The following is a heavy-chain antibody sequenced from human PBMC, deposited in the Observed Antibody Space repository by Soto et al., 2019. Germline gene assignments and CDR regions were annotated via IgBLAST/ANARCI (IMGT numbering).Heavy chain of an antibody. D-gene: IGHD2-15*01. CDR2: FDPQDGET. J-gene: IGHJ4*02. CDR1: GYSITVLS. CDR3: ATAREVQLLPAFDY. V-gene: IGHV1-24*01. Sequence: ASVKVSCKVSGYSITVLSMHWVRQAPGKGLEWMGGFDPQDGETIYAQKFQGRVTMTEDTSTDTAYMELSSLRSEDTAVYYCATAREVQLLPAFDYWGQGTLVTVSS.